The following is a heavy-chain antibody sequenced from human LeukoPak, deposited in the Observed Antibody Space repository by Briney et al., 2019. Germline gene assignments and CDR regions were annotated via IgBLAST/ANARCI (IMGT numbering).Heavy chain of an antibody. V-gene: IGHV3-30-3*01. D-gene: IGHD6-6*01. J-gene: IGHJ4*02. Sequence: GRSLRLSCAASGLTFSGYAMHWVRQAPGKGLEWVALISYDGGSNKYYADSVKGRFTISRDNSKNTLCLQMNSLRAEDTAVYYCAREERGHLVGYWGQGTLVTVSS. CDR1: GLTFSGYA. CDR3: AREERGHLVGY. CDR2: ISYDGGSNK.